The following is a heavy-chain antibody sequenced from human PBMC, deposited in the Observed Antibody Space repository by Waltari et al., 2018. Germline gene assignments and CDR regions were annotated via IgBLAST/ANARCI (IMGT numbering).Heavy chain of an antibody. CDR2: INHSGST. CDR1: GGSFSGYY. Sequence: QVQLQQWGAGLLKPSETLSLTCAVYGGSFSGYYWSWIRQPPGKGLEWIGEINHSGSTNYNPSLKSRVTISVDTSKNQFSLKLSSVTAADTAVYYCARRAAGTELYFDYWGQGILVTVSS. D-gene: IGHD6-13*01. V-gene: IGHV4-34*01. CDR3: ARRAAGTELYFDY. J-gene: IGHJ4*02.